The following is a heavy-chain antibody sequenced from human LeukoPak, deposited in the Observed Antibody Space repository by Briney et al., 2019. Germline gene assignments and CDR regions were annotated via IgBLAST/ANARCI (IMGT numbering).Heavy chain of an antibody. V-gene: IGHV1-2*02. CDR1: GYTFTGYY. CDR2: INPNSGGT. Sequence: ASVKVSCKASGYTFTGYYMHWVRRAPGQGLEWMGWINPNSGGTNYAQKFQGRVTMTRDTSISTAYMELSRLRSDDTAVYYCARAITGYDFWSGSRSYAFDIWGQGTMVTVSS. D-gene: IGHD3-3*01. J-gene: IGHJ3*02. CDR3: ARAITGYDFWSGSRSYAFDI.